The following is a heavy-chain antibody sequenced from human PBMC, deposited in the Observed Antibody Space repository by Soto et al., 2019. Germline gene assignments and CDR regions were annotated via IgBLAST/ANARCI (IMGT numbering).Heavy chain of an antibody. J-gene: IGHJ4*02. CDR2: IYHSGST. CDR1: GGSISSSNW. CDR3: ARGRQLWPTVTLVYFDY. V-gene: IGHV4-4*02. D-gene: IGHD5-18*01. Sequence: SETLSLTCAVSGGSISSSNWWSWVRQPPGKGLEWIGEIYHSGSTNYNPSLKSRVTISVDKSKNQFSLKLSSVTAADTAVYYCARGRQLWPTVTLVYFDYWGQGTLVTVSS.